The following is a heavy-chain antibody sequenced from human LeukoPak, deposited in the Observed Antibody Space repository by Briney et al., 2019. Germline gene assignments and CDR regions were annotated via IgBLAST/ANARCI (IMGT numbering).Heavy chain of an antibody. D-gene: IGHD1-26*01. CDR3: AKGRSGSPGRYFDY. CDR1: GGSISGYY. J-gene: IGHJ4*02. CDR2: ISGSGGTT. V-gene: IGHV3-23*01. Sequence: ETLSLTCTVSGGSISGYYWSWIRQPPGKGLEWVSAISGSGGTTFYADSVRGRFTISRDNSKNTLYLQMNSLRAEDTAVYYCAKGRSGSPGRYFDYWGQGTLVTVSS.